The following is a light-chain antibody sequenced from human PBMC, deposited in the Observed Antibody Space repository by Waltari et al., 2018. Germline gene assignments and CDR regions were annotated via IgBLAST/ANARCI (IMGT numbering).Light chain of an antibody. V-gene: IGLV4-69*01. J-gene: IGLJ3*02. Sequence: QLVLTQSPSASASLGASVKLTCPLDSGHSSNLVAWLQQQPEEGPRYLMKINSDGSHSKGDEIPVRFSGSSSGAERYLTISSVQSEDEADYYCQTGGHGTWVFGGGTKLTVL. CDR2: INSDGSH. CDR1: SGHSSNL. CDR3: QTGGHGTWV.